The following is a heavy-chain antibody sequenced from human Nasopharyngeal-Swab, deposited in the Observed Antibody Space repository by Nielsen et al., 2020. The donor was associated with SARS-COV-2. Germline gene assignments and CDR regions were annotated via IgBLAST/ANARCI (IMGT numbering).Heavy chain of an antibody. D-gene: IGHD3-22*01. CDR1: GYSFTSYW. V-gene: IGHV5-51*01. CDR2: IYPGDSDT. J-gene: IGHJ4*02. CDR3: ARHVGDDSSGYYYVSLDY. Sequence: GESLKISCKGSGYSFTSYWIAWVRQMPGKGLEWMGIIYPGDSDTRYSPSFQGQVTISADKSISTAYLQWSSLKASDTAMYYCARHVGDDSSGYYYVSLDYWGQGTLVTVSS.